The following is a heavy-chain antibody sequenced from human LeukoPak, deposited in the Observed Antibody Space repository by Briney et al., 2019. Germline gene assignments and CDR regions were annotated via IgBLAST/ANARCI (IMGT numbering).Heavy chain of an antibody. J-gene: IGHJ4*02. CDR3: ARSPYTSGSLFYFDY. Sequence: ASVKVSCNSSGYTFTYYYIHWVRQAPGQGLEWMGIINPSGGSTAYAQKFQGRVTLTRDTSTSTVYMELSSLRSDDMAVYYCARSPYTSGSLFYFDYWGQGTLVTVSS. CDR2: INPSGGST. D-gene: IGHD5-18*01. V-gene: IGHV1-46*01. CDR1: GYTFTYYY.